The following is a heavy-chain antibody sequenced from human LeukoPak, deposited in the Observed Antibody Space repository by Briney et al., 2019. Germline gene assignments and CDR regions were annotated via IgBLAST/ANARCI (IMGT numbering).Heavy chain of an antibody. D-gene: IGHD3-10*02. V-gene: IGHV3-48*03. J-gene: IGHJ6*04. CDR2: ISSSGSTI. Sequence: GGSLRLSCAASGFAFSSYEMNWVRQAPGKGLEWVSYISSSGSTIYYADPVKGRFTISRDNAKNSLYLQMNSLRAEDTAVYYCAELGITMIGGVWGKGTTVTISS. CDR3: AELGITMIGGV. CDR1: GFAFSSYE.